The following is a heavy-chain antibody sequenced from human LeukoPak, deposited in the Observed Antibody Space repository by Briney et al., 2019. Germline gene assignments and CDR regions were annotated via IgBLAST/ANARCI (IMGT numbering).Heavy chain of an antibody. CDR3: AREARYPLFDY. CDR2: IYYRGST. J-gene: IGHJ4*02. V-gene: IGHV4-31*03. Sequence: SQTLSLTCTLSGGSISSGGYYWRWIRQHPGEGLEWIGYIYYRGSTYYNPSLKGRATISVDTSKNQFSLKLSSVTAADTAVYYCAREARYPLFDYWGQGTLVTVSS. D-gene: IGHD2-15*01. CDR1: GGSISSGGYY.